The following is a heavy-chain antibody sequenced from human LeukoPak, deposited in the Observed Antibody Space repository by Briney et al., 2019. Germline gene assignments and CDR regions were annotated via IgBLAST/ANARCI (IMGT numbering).Heavy chain of an antibody. CDR2: ISWNSGSI. V-gene: IGHV3-9*01. CDR1: GFTFDDYA. CDR3: AKDTAITMVRGSFDY. J-gene: IGHJ4*02. D-gene: IGHD3-10*01. Sequence: GGSLRLSCAASGFTFDDYAMLWVRQAPGKGLEWVSGISWNSGSIGYADSVKGRFTISRDNAKNSLYLQMNSLRAEDTALYYCAKDTAITMVRGSFDYWGQGTLVTVSS.